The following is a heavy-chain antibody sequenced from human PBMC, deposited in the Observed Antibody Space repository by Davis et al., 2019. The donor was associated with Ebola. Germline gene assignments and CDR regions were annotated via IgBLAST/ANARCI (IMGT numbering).Heavy chain of an antibody. V-gene: IGHV3-23*01. D-gene: IGHD2-2*01. CDR2: INGRGDST. CDR1: GFSFGSHD. Sequence: GESLKISCEASGFSFGSHDMNWVRQAPGKGLEWVSNINGRGDSTSYSASVRGRFTISRDNAKNSLFLQMSSLRAEDTAMYYCARDGLPAALNFWGQGTLVTVSS. J-gene: IGHJ4*02. CDR3: ARDGLPAALNF.